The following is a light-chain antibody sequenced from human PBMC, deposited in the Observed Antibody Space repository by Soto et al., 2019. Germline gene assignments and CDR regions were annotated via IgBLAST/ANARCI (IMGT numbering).Light chain of an antibody. CDR1: QGISSY. CDR3: QQYYSYPQT. V-gene: IGKV1-8*01. CDR2: AAS. Sequence: AILITQSPSSLSASTGDRVTITCRASQGISSYLAWYQQKPGKAPKLLIYAASTLQSGVPSRFSGSGSGTDFTLTISCLQSEDFATYYCQQYYSYPQTFGQGTKVDIK. J-gene: IGKJ1*01.